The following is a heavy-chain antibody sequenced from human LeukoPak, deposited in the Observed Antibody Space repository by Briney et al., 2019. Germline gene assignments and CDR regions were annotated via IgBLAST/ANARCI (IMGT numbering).Heavy chain of an antibody. CDR3: AKVKTMIVVITDAFDV. Sequence: GGSLRLSCAASGFTFSSYAMSWVRQAPGKGLEWVSAISGSGGSTHYADSVKGRFTISRDNSKNTLYLQMNSLRAEDTAVYYCAKVKTMIVVITDAFDVWGQGTMVTVSS. J-gene: IGHJ3*01. V-gene: IGHV3-23*01. D-gene: IGHD3-22*01. CDR2: ISGSGGST. CDR1: GFTFSSYA.